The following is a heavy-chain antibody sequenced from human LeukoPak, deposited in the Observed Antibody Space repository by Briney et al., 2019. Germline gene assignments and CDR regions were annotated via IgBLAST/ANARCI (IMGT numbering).Heavy chain of an antibody. V-gene: IGHV3-7*01. Sequence: GGSLRLSCVVSGFNLGGYWMSWIRQAPGKGLEWVANINRDGSERYYVDSVRGRFTISRDNARNSMFVEMNYLRVEDTAVYYCARDLVGASYYWGQGTLVTVAS. D-gene: IGHD1-26*01. CDR1: GFNLGGYW. CDR2: INRDGSER. J-gene: IGHJ4*02. CDR3: ARDLVGASYY.